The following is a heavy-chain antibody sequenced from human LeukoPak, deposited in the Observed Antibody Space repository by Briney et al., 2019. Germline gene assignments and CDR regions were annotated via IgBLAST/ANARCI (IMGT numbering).Heavy chain of an antibody. CDR1: GFTFSNAW. V-gene: IGHV3-15*01. CDR2: IKKKTDGGTT. J-gene: IGHJ4*02. D-gene: IGHD3-22*01. CDR3: TTEYYYDSSGLFDY. Sequence: GGSLRLSCVVSGFTFSNAWMSRVRQAPGKGLEWVGRIKKKTDGGTTDYAAPVKGRFTISRDDSKNTLYLQMNSLETEDTAVYYCTTEYYYDSSGLFDYWGQGTLVTVSS.